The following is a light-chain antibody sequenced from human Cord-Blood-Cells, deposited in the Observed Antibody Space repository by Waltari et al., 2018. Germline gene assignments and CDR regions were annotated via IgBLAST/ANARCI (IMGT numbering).Light chain of an antibody. CDR2: AAS. J-gene: IGKJ3*01. CDR1: HDISNY. CDR3: QQYDNLPPQFT. V-gene: IGKV1-33*01. Sequence: DIQMTQSPSSLSASVVDRVTITCQASHDISNYLNWYQQKQVKAPKLLIYAASNLETGVPSRFSGSGSGTDFTFTISSLQPEDIATYYCQQYDNLPPQFTFGPGTKVDIK.